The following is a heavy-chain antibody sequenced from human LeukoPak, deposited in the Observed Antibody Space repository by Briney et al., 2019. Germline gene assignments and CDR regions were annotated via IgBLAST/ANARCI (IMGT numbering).Heavy chain of an antibody. CDR1: GLTFNSYA. V-gene: IGHV3-23*01. CDR2: ISGSGGTT. D-gene: IGHD6-13*01. Sequence: PGGSLRLSCAASGLTFNSYAMTWVRQAPGTGLEWVSAISGSGGTTYYADSVKGRFTISRDNSKNTLYLQMNTLRVEDTAVYYCAKGPCMAAAGCYFDYWGQGTLVTVSP. J-gene: IGHJ4*02. CDR3: AKGPCMAAAGCYFDY.